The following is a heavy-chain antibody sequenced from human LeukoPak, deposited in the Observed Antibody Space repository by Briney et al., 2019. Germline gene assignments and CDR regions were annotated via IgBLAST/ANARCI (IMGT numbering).Heavy chain of an antibody. D-gene: IGHD3-10*01. V-gene: IGHV3-23*01. CDR2: ISGSGGST. J-gene: IGHJ4*02. Sequence: GGSLGLSCAASGFTFSSYAMSWVRQAPGKGLEWVSAISGSGGSTYYADSVKGRFTISRDNSKNTLYLQMNSLRAEDTAVYYCAKDPSLLWFGELLYEIDYWGQGTLVTVSS. CDR3: AKDPSLLWFGELLYEIDY. CDR1: GFTFSSYA.